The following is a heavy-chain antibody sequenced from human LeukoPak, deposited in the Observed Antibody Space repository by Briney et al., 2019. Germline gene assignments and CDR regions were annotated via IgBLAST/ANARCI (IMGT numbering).Heavy chain of an antibody. D-gene: IGHD2-2*01. CDR3: AKDGNIVVVPAAYYYYYMDV. CDR2: IRYDGSNK. J-gene: IGHJ6*03. Sequence: GGSLRLSCAASGFTFSGYGMHWVRQAPGKGLEWVAFIRYDGSNKYYADSVKGRFTISRDNSKNTLYLQMNSLRAEDTAVYYCAKDGNIVVVPAAYYYYYMDVWGKGTTVTVSS. CDR1: GFTFSGYG. V-gene: IGHV3-30*02.